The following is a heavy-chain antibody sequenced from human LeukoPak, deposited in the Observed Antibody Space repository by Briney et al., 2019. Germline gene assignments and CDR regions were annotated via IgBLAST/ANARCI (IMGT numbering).Heavy chain of an antibody. J-gene: IGHJ5*02. CDR1: DYSISSGYY. CDR2: IYHSGST. V-gene: IGHV4-38-2*02. Sequence: MPSETLSLTCTVSDYSISSGYYWGWIRQPPGKGLEWIGSIYHSGSTYSNPSLKSRVTISVDTSKNQFSLKLSSVTAADTAVYYCAREITYYYDSSVYTGLNWFDPWGQGTLVTVSS. D-gene: IGHD3-22*01. CDR3: AREITYYYDSSVYTGLNWFDP.